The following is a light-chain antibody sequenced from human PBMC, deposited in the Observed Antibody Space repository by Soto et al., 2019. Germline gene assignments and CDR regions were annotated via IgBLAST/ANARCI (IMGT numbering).Light chain of an antibody. J-gene: IGLJ2*01. CDR3: CSYAGSTSLV. CDR2: EVI. V-gene: IGLV2-23*02. Sequence: QSVLTQPASVSGSPGQSITISCTGTSSDVGSYNLVSWYQQHPGKAPKVIIYEVIKRPSGVSNRFSGSKSGNTASLTISGLQAEDEADYYCCSYAGSTSLVFGGGTKFTVL. CDR1: SSDVGSYNL.